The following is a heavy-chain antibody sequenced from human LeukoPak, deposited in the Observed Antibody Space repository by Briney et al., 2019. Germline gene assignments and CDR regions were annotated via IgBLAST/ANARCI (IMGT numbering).Heavy chain of an antibody. CDR2: IYHSGST. CDR1: GYSISSGYY. Sequence: SETLSLTCTVSGYSISSGYYWGWIRQPPGKWLEWIGSIYHSGSTYYNPSLKSRVTISVDTSKNQFSLKLSSVTAADTAVYYCARGEWELPQGDWFDPWGQGTLVTVSS. J-gene: IGHJ5*02. V-gene: IGHV4-38-2*02. CDR3: ARGEWELPQGDWFDP. D-gene: IGHD1-26*01.